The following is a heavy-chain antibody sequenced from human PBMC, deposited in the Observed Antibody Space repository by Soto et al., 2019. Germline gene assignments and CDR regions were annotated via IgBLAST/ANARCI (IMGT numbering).Heavy chain of an antibody. J-gene: IGHJ6*02. CDR1: GVTFNIYA. Sequence: GGSLRLSCSDSGVTFNIYALHWVRQAPGKGLEWVAVISFDGTKKYYSDSVKGRFTISRDNLKNTLYLQMNNLRVEDAALYFCAREDDYGYRYINYGLDVWGQGTTVTVSS. D-gene: IGHD4-17*01. CDR3: AREDDYGYRYINYGLDV. CDR2: ISFDGTKK. V-gene: IGHV3-30-3*01.